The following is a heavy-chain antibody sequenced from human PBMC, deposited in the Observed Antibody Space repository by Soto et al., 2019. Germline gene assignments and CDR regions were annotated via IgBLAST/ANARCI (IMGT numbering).Heavy chain of an antibody. V-gene: IGHV3-33*01. CDR1: GFTFSSYG. D-gene: IGHD3-16*01. J-gene: IGHJ4*02. CDR3: ARDRCGLRLGECLFDY. Sequence: QVQLVESGGGVVQPGRSLRLSCAASGFTFSSYGMHWVRQAPGKGLEWVAVIWYDGSNKYYADSVKGRFTISRDNSKNTLYLQMNSLRAEDTAVYYCARDRCGLRLGECLFDYWGQGTLVTVSS. CDR2: IWYDGSNK.